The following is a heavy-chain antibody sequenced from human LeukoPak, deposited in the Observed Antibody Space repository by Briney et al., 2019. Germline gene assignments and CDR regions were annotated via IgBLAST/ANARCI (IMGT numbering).Heavy chain of an antibody. J-gene: IGHJ4*02. CDR2: IIPIFGTA. Sequence: ASVKVSCKVSGYTLTELSMHWVRQAPGQGLEWMGGIIPIFGTANYAQKFQGRVTITTDESTSTAYMELSSLRSEDTAVYYCAIFAYYDFWSGSPVWGQGTLVTVSS. CDR3: AIFAYYDFWSGSPV. D-gene: IGHD3-3*01. CDR1: GYTLTELS. V-gene: IGHV1-69*05.